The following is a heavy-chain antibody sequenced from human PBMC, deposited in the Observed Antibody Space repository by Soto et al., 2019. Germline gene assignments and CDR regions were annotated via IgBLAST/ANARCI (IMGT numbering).Heavy chain of an antibody. J-gene: IGHJ5*02. CDR3: AKDLAGELLPTCFAP. D-gene: IGHD1-26*01. V-gene: IGHV3-23*01. CDR2: ISGSGSST. CDR1: GFTFSSYA. Sequence: EVQLLESGGGLVQPGGSLRLSCAASGFTFSSYAMIWVRQAPGKGLEWVSVISGSGSSTYYVDSVKGRFTISRDNSKNTLYLQMNSLRVEDTALYYCAKDLAGELLPTCFAPWGQGTLVTVSS.